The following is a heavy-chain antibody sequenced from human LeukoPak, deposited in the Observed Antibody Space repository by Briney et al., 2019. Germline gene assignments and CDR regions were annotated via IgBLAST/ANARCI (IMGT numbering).Heavy chain of an antibody. D-gene: IGHD5-18*01. CDR1: GFTFSYYY. Sequence: GGSLRLSCAASGFTFSYYYMSWVRQAPGEGLEWVSSISLSGATTYYADSVKGRFTISRDNSKNTLYLQMNTLRAEDTALYYCVLSGYNKILAWGYWGQGTLVTVSS. CDR2: ISLSGATT. CDR3: VLSGYNKILAWGY. J-gene: IGHJ4*02. V-gene: IGHV3-23*01.